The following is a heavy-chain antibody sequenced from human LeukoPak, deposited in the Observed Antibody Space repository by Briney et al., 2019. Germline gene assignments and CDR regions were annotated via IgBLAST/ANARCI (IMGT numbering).Heavy chain of an antibody. V-gene: IGHV1-18*01. J-gene: IGHJ4*02. CDR2: ISGYDGNT. Sequence: ASVKVSCKASGYTFTTYGASWVRQAPGQGLEWMGWISGYDGNTNYAQKLRGRVTMTTDTSTSTAYMDLRSLRSDDTALYYCARTVTTSSYYFDYWGQGTLVTVSS. CDR3: ARTVTTSSYYFDY. CDR1: GYTFTTYG. D-gene: IGHD4-17*01.